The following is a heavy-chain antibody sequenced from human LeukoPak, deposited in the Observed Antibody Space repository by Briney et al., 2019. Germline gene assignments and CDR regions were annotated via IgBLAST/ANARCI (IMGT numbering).Heavy chain of an antibody. CDR2: MSYDGSNK. Sequence: GGSLRLSCAASGFTFSSYGMHWVRQAPGKGLEWVAVMSYDGSNKYYADSVKGRFTISRDNSKNTLYLQMNSLRAEDTAVYYCAKARPRMTTVTTPFDYWGQGTLVTVSS. CDR1: GFTFSSYG. CDR3: AKARPRMTTVTTPFDY. J-gene: IGHJ4*02. D-gene: IGHD4-17*01. V-gene: IGHV3-30*18.